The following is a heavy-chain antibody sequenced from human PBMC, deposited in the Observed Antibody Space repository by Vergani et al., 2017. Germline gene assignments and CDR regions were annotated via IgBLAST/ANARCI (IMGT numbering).Heavy chain of an antibody. J-gene: IGHJ6*02. CDR3: ARDGEQLVNSNYYYDGMDV. CDR2: IIPILGIA. D-gene: IGHD6-6*01. Sequence: QVQLVQSGAEVKKPGSSVKVSCKASGGTFSSYTISWVRQAPGQGLEWMGRIIPILGIANYAQKFQGRVTITADKSTSTAYMELSSLRSEDTAVYYCARDGEQLVNSNYYYDGMDVWGQGTTVTVSS. V-gene: IGHV1-69*08. CDR1: GGTFSSYT.